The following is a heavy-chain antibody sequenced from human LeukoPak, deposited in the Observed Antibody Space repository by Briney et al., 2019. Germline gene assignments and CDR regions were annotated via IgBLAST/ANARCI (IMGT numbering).Heavy chain of an antibody. CDR1: GGSISSSSYY. D-gene: IGHD3-10*01. CDR3: ARPGRGLVSTDYFDY. CDR2: IYYSGST. Sequence: PSETLSLTCTVSGGSISSSSYYWGWIRQPAGKGLEWIGSIYYSGSTYYNPSLKSRVTISVDTSKNQFSLKLSSVTAADTAVYYCARPGRGLVSTDYFDYWGQGTLVTVSS. V-gene: IGHV4-39*01. J-gene: IGHJ4*02.